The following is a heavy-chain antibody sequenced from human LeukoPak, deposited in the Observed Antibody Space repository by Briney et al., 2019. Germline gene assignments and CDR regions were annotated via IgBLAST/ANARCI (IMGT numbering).Heavy chain of an antibody. J-gene: IGHJ3*02. D-gene: IGHD2/OR15-2a*01. CDR3: AREILPSYAFDI. CDR2: IYSGGST. CDR1: GFTVSSNF. Sequence: PGGSLRLSCAASGFTVSSNFINWVRQTPGKGLEWVSVIYSGGSTYYADSVKGRFTISRDISKNTLYLQMNSLRAEDTAVYYCAREILPSYAFDIWGQGTMVTVSS. V-gene: IGHV3-66*01.